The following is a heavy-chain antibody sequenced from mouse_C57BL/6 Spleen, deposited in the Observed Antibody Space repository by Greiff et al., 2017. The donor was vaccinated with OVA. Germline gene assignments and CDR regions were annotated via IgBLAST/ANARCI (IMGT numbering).Heavy chain of an antibody. J-gene: IGHJ2*01. CDR3: ARGAAQDTEYFDY. V-gene: IGHV1-50*01. CDR1: GYTFTSSW. CDR2: IDPSDSYT. D-gene: IGHD3-2*02. Sequence: QVQLQQSGAELVQPGASVKLSCKASGYTFTSSWMPWVKQRPGQGLEWIGEIDPSDSYTNYNQKFKGKATLTVDTYSSTAYMQLSSLTSEDSAVYYCARGAAQDTEYFDYWGQGTTLTVSS.